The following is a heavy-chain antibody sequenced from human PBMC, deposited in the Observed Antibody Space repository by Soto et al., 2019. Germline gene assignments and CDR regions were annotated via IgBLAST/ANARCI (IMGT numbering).Heavy chain of an antibody. D-gene: IGHD6-13*01. CDR3: ARAQYSSSWYSFKI. Sequence: QVQLQQWGAGLLKPSETLSLTCAVYGGSFSGYYWSWIRQPPGKGLEWIGEINHSGGTNYNPSLKSRVTISVDTSKNHLSLKLSSVTAADTAVYYCARAQYSSSWYSFKIWGQGTMVTVSS. V-gene: IGHV4-34*01. J-gene: IGHJ3*02. CDR2: INHSGGT. CDR1: GGSFSGYY.